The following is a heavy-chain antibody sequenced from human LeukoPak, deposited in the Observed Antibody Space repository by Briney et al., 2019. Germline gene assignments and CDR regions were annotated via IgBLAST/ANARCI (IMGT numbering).Heavy chain of an antibody. Sequence: GGSLRLSCAASGFTFSSYSMNWVRQAPGKGLEWVAVISYDGSNKYYADSVKGRFTISRDNSKNTLYLQMNSLRAEDTAVYYCAKGRCSSTSCYTVRTNWFDPWGQGTLVTVSS. CDR2: ISYDGSNK. CDR1: GFTFSSYS. CDR3: AKGRCSSTSCYTVRTNWFDP. D-gene: IGHD2-2*02. V-gene: IGHV3-30*18. J-gene: IGHJ5*02.